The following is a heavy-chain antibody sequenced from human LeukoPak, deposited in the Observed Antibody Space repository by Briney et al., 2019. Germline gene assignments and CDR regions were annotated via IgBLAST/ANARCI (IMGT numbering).Heavy chain of an antibody. J-gene: IGHJ3*02. CDR1: GFTFSSYG. CDR3: AKEVQVERRKDGFDI. CDR2: VSYDGSNK. Sequence: GGSLRLSCAASGFTFSSYGMHWVRQAPGKGLEWVAVVSYDGSNKYYADSVKGRFTISRDNSKNTLYLQMNSLRAEDTAVYYCAKEVQVERRKDGFDIWGQGTMVTVSS. V-gene: IGHV3-30*18. D-gene: IGHD1-1*01.